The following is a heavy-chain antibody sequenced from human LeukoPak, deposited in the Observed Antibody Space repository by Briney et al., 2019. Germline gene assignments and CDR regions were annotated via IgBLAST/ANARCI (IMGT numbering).Heavy chain of an antibody. CDR1: GFTFSSYW. CDR3: AHLLFSPYCGGDCYAATSDY. CDR2: INSDGSST. J-gene: IGHJ4*02. V-gene: IGHV3-74*01. D-gene: IGHD2-21*02. Sequence: PGGYLRLSCAASGFTFSSYWMHWVRQAPGKGLVWVSRINSDGSSTSYADSVKGRFTISRDNAKNTLYLQMNSLRAEDTAVYYCAHLLFSPYCGGDCYAATSDYWGQGTLVTVSS.